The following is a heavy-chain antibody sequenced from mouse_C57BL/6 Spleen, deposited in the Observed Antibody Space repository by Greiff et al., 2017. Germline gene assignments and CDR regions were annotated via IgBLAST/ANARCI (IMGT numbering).Heavy chain of an antibody. Sequence: QVLLQQPGAELVKPGASVKMSCKASGYTFTSYWLTWVKQRPGQGLEWIGDIHPGSGSTNYNEKFKSKATLTVDTSSSTAYMQLSSLTSEDSAVYYCARLGHYYGSSPSVFDVWGTGTTVTVSS. CDR1: GYTFTSYW. V-gene: IGHV1-55*01. CDR3: ARLGHYYGSSPSVFDV. J-gene: IGHJ1*03. D-gene: IGHD1-1*01. CDR2: IHPGSGST.